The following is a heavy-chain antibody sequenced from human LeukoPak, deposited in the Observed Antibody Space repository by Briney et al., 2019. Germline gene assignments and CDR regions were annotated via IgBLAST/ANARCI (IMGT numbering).Heavy chain of an antibody. CDR1: GFTFNDFW. CDR2: INTDGSST. CDR3: ARGMTYYYGSGKLDY. D-gene: IGHD3-10*01. Sequence: GGSLRLSCAASGFTFNDFWMHWVRQTPGKGLVWVSRINTDGSSTDYVDSVKGRFTISRDNAKNTLYLQMNSLSAEDTAVYYCARGMTYYYGSGKLDYWGQGTVVTVSS. V-gene: IGHV3-74*01. J-gene: IGHJ4*02.